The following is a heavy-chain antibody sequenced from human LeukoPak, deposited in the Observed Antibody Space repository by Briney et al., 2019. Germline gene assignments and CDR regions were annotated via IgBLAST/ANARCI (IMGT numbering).Heavy chain of an antibody. CDR3: ARHNQQWLVRSGYNWFDP. V-gene: IGHV4-59*08. CDR2: IYYSGST. Sequence: SETLSLTCTVSGGSISSYYWSWIRQPPGKGLEWIGYIYYSGSTNYNPSLKSRVTMSVDTSKNQFSLKLSSVTAADTAVYYCARHNQQWLVRSGYNWFDPWGQGTLVTVSS. J-gene: IGHJ5*02. CDR1: GGSISSYY. D-gene: IGHD6-19*01.